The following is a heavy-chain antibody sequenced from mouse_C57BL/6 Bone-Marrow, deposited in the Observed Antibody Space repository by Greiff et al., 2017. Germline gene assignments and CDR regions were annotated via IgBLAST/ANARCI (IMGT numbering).Heavy chain of an antibody. V-gene: IGHV1-81*01. D-gene: IGHD1-1*01. Sequence: QVQLQQSGAELARPGASVKLSCKASGYTFTSYGISWVKQRTGQGLEWIGEIYPRSGNTYYNEKFKGKATLTADESSSTAYMELRSLTSEDSAVYFCARGPYYGSSYAWFAYWGQGTLVTVSA. CDR1: GYTFTSYG. CDR2: IYPRSGNT. J-gene: IGHJ3*01. CDR3: ARGPYYGSSYAWFAY.